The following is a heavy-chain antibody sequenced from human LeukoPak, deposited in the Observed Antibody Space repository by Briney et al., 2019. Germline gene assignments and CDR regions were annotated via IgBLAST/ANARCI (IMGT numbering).Heavy chain of an antibody. Sequence: ASVKVSCKASGYTFTGYYMHWVRQAPGQGLEWMGWINPNSGGTNYAQKFQGRVTMTRDTSISTAYMELSRLRSGDTAVYYCARVWFGYYGMDVWGQGTTVTVSS. V-gene: IGHV1-2*02. D-gene: IGHD3-10*01. CDR1: GYTFTGYY. CDR2: INPNSGGT. J-gene: IGHJ6*02. CDR3: ARVWFGYYGMDV.